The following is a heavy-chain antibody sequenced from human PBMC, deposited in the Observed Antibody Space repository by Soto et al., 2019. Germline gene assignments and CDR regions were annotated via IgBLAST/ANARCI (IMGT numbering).Heavy chain of an antibody. Sequence: ASETLSLTCTVSGGSISSGGYYWSWIRQHPGKGLEWIGYIYYSGSTYYNPSLKSRVTISVDTSKNQFSLKLSSVTAADTAVYYCARGLAVAGTGAYFQHWGQGTLVTVSS. J-gene: IGHJ1*01. V-gene: IGHV4-31*03. CDR2: IYYSGST. CDR3: ARGLAVAGTGAYFQH. D-gene: IGHD6-19*01. CDR1: GGSISSGGYY.